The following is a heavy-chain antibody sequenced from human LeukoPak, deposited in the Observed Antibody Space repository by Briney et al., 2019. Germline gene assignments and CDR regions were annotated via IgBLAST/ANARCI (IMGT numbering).Heavy chain of an antibody. CDR1: GFTFCSYS. D-gene: IGHD6-19*01. CDR3: AREQWLALDY. Sequence: GMSLRLSCAASGFTFCSYSMNWVRQAPGKGLEWVSSISSSSSYIYYADSVKGRFTISRDNAKNSLYLQMNSLRAEDTAVYYCAREQWLALDYWGQGTLVTVSS. J-gene: IGHJ4*02. CDR2: ISSSSSYI. V-gene: IGHV3-21*01.